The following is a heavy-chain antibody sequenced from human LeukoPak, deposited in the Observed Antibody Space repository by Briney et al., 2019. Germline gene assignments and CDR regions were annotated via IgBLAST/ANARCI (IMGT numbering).Heavy chain of an antibody. CDR1: GFTLGTYW. J-gene: IGHJ4*02. CDR2: IKQDGSEK. D-gene: IGHD6-19*01. Sequence: GGSLRLSCAASGFTLGTYWMSWVRQPPGKGLEWVANIKQDGSEKCCVDSVKGRFTISRDNNRNLLYLQMDSLRAEDMAVYYCTRDRGWLFGRTNYFDFWGQGTLVTVSS. V-gene: IGHV3-7*03. CDR3: TRDRGWLFGRTNYFDF.